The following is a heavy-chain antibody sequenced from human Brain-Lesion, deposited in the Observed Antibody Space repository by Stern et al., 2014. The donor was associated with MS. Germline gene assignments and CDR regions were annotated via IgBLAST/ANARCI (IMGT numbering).Heavy chain of an antibody. J-gene: IGHJ6*02. V-gene: IGHV3-48*01. CDR2: ISSSGSSI. CDR1: GFSFTTYS. Sequence: EVQLVESGGGLVQPGGSLRLSCTPSGFSFTTYSLNWVRQAPGKGLEWPSYISSSGSSIYFADSVKGRFTISRDNVKNSLYLQMNILRAEDTAIYYCARGSWLGTGDDYYYYFGMDVWGQGTTVTVSS. D-gene: IGHD3-22*01. CDR3: ARGSWLGTGDDYYYYFGMDV.